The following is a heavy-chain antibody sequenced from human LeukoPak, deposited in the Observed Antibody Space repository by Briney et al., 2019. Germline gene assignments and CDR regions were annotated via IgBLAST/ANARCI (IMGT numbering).Heavy chain of an antibody. J-gene: IGHJ6*03. CDR3: ARDVVPAAPNYYYYYMDV. CDR1: GYTFTSYD. V-gene: IGHV1-8*01. D-gene: IGHD2-2*01. Sequence: ASVKVSCKASGYTFTSYDINWVRQATGQGLEWMGWMNPNSGNTGYAQKFQGRVTMTRNTSISTAYMELSSLRSEDTAVYYCARDVVPAAPNYYYYYMDVWGKGTTVAVSS. CDR2: MNPNSGNT.